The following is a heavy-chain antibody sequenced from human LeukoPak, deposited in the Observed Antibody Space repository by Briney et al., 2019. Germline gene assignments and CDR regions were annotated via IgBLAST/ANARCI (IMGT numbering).Heavy chain of an antibody. D-gene: IGHD3-9*01. J-gene: IGHJ5*01. V-gene: IGHV4-39*01. CDR3: ARHPTGYPNWFDS. CDR2: ISYSGTT. CDR1: GGSITTSPYN. Sequence: SETLSVTRTVSGGSITTSPYNWGWIRQPPGKGLEWIGTISYSGTTYYKPSLKSRVTMSIDTSKNQFSLNLSSATAADTAVYYCARHPTGYPNWFDSWGQGTLVIVSS.